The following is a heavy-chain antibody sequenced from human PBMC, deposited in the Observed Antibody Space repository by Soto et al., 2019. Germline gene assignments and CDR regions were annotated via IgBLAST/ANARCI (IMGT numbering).Heavy chain of an antibody. D-gene: IGHD2-2*01. J-gene: IGHJ6*02. CDR1: GFIFSSAG. CDR3: AKDMGFVAVVPPVDAGYGLDV. CDR2: ISSDGSNK. Sequence: PGGSLRLSCAASGFIFSSAGMHWVRQAPGKGLEWVAVISSDGSNKFYADSMKGRFTISRDNSKNTLYLQMDSLRVEDTAVYFCAKDMGFVAVVPPVDAGYGLDVWGQGNPGHRLL. V-gene: IGHV3-30*18.